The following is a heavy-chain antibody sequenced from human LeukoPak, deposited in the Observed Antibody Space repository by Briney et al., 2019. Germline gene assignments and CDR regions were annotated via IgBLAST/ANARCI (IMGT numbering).Heavy chain of an antibody. Sequence: GGSLRLSCAASGFTFSSYAMHWVRQAPGKGLEWVAVIPYDGSNKYYADSVKGRFTISRDNSKNTLYLQMNSLRAEDTAVYYCARSRGSGWYWAFDIWGQGTMVTVSS. CDR3: ARSRGSGWYWAFDI. CDR2: IPYDGSNK. J-gene: IGHJ3*02. V-gene: IGHV3-30*04. CDR1: GFTFSSYA. D-gene: IGHD6-19*01.